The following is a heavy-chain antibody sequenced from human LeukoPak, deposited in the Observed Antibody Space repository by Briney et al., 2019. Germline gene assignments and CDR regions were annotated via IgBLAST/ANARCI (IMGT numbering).Heavy chain of an antibody. V-gene: IGHV3-23*01. Sequence: GGSLRLSCAASGFTFSSYAMSWVRQAPGKGLEWVSAIVSSGDSTYYADSVKGRFTISRDNSKNTLYLQMNSLKTEDTAVYYCARELRGYNRLRTYYYYMDVWGKGTTVTVSS. CDR3: ARELRGYNRLRTYYYYMDV. CDR2: IVSSGDST. CDR1: GFTFSSYA. D-gene: IGHD5-24*01. J-gene: IGHJ6*03.